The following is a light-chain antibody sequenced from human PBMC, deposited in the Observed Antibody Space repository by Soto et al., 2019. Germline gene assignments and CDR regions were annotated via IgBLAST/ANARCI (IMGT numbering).Light chain of an antibody. CDR1: SSDVGGYNY. CDR3: SSYTRTTTFVV. V-gene: IGLV2-14*01. CDR2: QVY. Sequence: QSALTQPASGSGSLGQWSTISCTGTSSDVGGYNYVSWYQHHPGKAPKLIIYQVYSRPSGVSNRCSGSKFGNTASLTISGLQAEDEADYYCSSYTRTTTFVVFGGGTKVTVL. J-gene: IGLJ3*02.